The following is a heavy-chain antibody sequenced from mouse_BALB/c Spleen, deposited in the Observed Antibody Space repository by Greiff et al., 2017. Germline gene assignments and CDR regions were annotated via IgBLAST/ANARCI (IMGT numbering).Heavy chain of an antibody. D-gene: IGHD2-1*01. V-gene: IGHV1-37*01. J-gene: IGHJ4*01. CDR1: GYSFTGYF. CDR2: INPYNGDT. CDR3: GRLDGNYDAMDY. Sequence: EVQLQQSGPELVKPGASVKISCKASGYSFTGYFINWVKQSHGKSLEWIGRINPYNGDTFYNQKFKGKATLTVDKSSSTAHMELLSLTSEDSAVYYCGRLDGNYDAMDYWGQGTSVTVSS.